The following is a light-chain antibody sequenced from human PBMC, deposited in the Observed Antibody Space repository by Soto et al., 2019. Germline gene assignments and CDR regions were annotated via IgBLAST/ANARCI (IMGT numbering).Light chain of an antibody. J-gene: IGKJ4*01. CDR1: QRISNNY. CDR3: HQYAVSPLT. CDR2: DAS. Sequence: EIVLTQSPGTLSLSPGERATLSCRASQRISNNYLAWFQQKPGQAPRLVISDASRRATGIPDRFSGSGSGTDFTLTVSRLEPDDFAVYYCHQYAVSPLTFGGGTKVDIK. V-gene: IGKV3-20*01.